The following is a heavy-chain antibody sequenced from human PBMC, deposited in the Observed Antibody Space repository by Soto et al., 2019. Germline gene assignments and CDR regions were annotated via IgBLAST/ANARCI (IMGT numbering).Heavy chain of an antibody. V-gene: IGHV3-30-3*01. J-gene: IGHJ4*02. Sequence: QVQLVESGGGVVQPGRSLRLSCAGSGFTFSSYAMHWVRQAPGKGLEWVAVISYDGSNKYYADSVKGRFTISRDNSKNTLYLQMNSLRAEDTAVYYCARSPGYGLYYFDYWGQGTLVTVSS. CDR3: ARSPGYGLYYFDY. CDR1: GFTFSSYA. D-gene: IGHD2-8*01. CDR2: ISYDGSNK.